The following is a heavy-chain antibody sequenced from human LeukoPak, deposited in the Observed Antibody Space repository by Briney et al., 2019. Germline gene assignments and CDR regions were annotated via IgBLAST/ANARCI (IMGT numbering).Heavy chain of an antibody. CDR2: ISGSGGTT. V-gene: IGHV3-23*01. CDR1: GFTFSSYA. J-gene: IGHJ4*02. D-gene: IGHD3-9*01. CDR3: AKGLINDWSALEF. Sequence: PGGSLRLSCAASGFTFSSYAMTWVRQAPGKGLEWVSAISGSGGTTYCADSVRGRFTISRDNSKNTLYLQMNSLRAEDTAVYYCAKGLINDWSALEFWGQGTLVTVSS.